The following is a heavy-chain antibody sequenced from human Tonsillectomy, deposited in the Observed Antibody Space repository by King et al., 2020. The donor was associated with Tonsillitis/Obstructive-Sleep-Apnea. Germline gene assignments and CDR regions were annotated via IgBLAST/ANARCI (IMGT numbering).Heavy chain of an antibody. CDR2: INSDGSST. Sequence: VQLVESGGGLVQPGGSLRLSCAASGFTFSSYWMHWVRHAPGKGLVWVSRINSDGSSTSYADSVKGRFTISRDNAKNTVYLQMNSLRAEDTAVYYCAREPAGDFWSGYYHYYFDCWGQGTLVTVSS. CDR3: AREPAGDFWSGYYHYYFDC. D-gene: IGHD3-3*01. J-gene: IGHJ4*02. CDR1: GFTFSSYW. V-gene: IGHV3-74*01.